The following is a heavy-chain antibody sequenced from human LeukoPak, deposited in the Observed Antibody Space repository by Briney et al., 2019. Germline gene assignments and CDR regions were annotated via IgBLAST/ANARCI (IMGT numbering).Heavy chain of an antibody. CDR3: ASDFTGYDDY. J-gene: IGHJ4*02. CDR1: GFTFSRYW. D-gene: IGHD3-9*01. Sequence: PGGSLRLSCAASGFTFSRYWMHWVRQAPGRGLVWVSRINTDGSRTDYADSVKGRFTISRDNAKNTLYLQMNSLGAEDTAVYYCASDFTGYDDYWGKGTLVSVS. V-gene: IGHV3-74*01. CDR2: INTDGSRT.